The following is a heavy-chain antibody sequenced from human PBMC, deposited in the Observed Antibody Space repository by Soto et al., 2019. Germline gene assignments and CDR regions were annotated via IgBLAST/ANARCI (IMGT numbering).Heavy chain of an antibody. CDR3: AHSAGLQGNWNGGYFDF. D-gene: IGHD1-1*01. J-gene: IGHJ4*02. Sequence: QITLKESGPTRVKPTQTLTLTCTFSGFSLSTNGVGLGWIRQPPGKALERLPLIYWDDDKRYSPSLKSRLTITKDTSKNQVVLTMTNMDHVDTATYYCAHSAGLQGNWNGGYFDFWGQGALVTVSS. CDR2: IYWDDDK. V-gene: IGHV2-5*02. CDR1: GFSLSTNGVG.